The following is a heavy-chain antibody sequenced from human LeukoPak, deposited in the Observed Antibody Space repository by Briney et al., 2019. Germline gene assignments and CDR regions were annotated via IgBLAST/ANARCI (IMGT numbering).Heavy chain of an antibody. D-gene: IGHD1-26*01. V-gene: IGHV4-59*01. CDR2: IYYSGST. CDR3: AGTREGGDAFDI. CDR1: GGSISSYY. Sequence: SETLSLTCTVSGGSISSYYWSWIRQPPGKGLEWIGYIYYSGSTNYNPSLKSRVTISVDTSKNQFSLKLSSVTAADTAVYYCAGTREGGDAFDIWGQGTMVTVSS. J-gene: IGHJ3*02.